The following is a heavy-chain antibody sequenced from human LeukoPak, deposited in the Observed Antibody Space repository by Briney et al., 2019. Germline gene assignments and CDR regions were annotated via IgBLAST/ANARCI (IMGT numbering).Heavy chain of an antibody. J-gene: IGHJ4*02. D-gene: IGHD3-16*02. CDR2: IYPGDSDT. CDR1: GYSFTSYW. CDR3: ARLQGIVHFDY. V-gene: IGHV5-51*01. Sequence: GESLKISCKGSGYSFTSYWIGWVRQMPRKGLEWMGTIYPGDSDTRYSPSFQGQVTVSVDESISTAYLQWSSLKASDTAMYYCARLQGIVHFDYWGQGTLVTVSS.